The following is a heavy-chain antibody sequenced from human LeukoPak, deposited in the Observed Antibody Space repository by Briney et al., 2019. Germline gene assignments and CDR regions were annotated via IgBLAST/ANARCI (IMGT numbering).Heavy chain of an antibody. CDR2: IYHSAST. Sequence: SETLSLTCSVSGGSISSSSYYWGWIRPPPGKGLEWSGSIYHSASTYSNPSLTRRLTISVATSKHQSSLTLSSVTAAHTAVYYCARDPLNRYFDYWGQGTLVTVSS. J-gene: IGHJ4*02. V-gene: IGHV4-39*07. D-gene: IGHD1-14*01. CDR3: ARDPLNRYFDY. CDR1: GGSISSSSYY.